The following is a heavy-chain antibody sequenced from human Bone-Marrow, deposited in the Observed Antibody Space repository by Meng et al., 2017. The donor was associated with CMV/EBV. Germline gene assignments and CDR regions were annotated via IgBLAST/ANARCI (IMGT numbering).Heavy chain of an antibody. CDR2: IRYDGDDE. CDR3: AKGEVGGVVAQDV. J-gene: IGHJ6*02. V-gene: IGHV3-30*02. Sequence: GGSLRLSCAASGFTFKNYGMHWVRQAPGKGLEWVALIRYDGDDEHYTDSVKGRFTISRDYSKSTLYLQMTSLRDEDTAVYYCAKGEVGGVVAQDVWGQGNTVTFSS. D-gene: IGHD2-21*01. CDR1: GFTFKNYG.